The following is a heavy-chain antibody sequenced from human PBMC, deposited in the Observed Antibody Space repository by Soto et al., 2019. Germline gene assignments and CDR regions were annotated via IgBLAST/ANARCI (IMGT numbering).Heavy chain of an antibody. CDR1: GGSTSSDNY. CDR2: IYYSGNT. Sequence: KPSETLSLTCTVSGGSTSSDNYWSWIRQPPGKGLEWIGHIYYSGNTDYNPSLKSRLAISIDTSKNQFSLKLSSVTAADTAVYFCAREGGESSDGLYYFDSWGQGSLVTVPS. J-gene: IGHJ4*02. D-gene: IGHD3-16*01. CDR3: AREGGESSDGLYYFDS. V-gene: IGHV4-30-4*01.